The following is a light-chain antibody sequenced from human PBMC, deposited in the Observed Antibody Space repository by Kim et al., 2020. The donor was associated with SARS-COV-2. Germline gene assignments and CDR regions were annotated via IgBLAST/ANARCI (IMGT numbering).Light chain of an antibody. CDR3: QQYEDSWT. CDR2: GAS. V-gene: IGKV3-20*01. Sequence: EIVLTQSPGTLSLSPGEGATLSCRASQRINTRSLAWYQQKPGQAPRLLIYGASTRATDIPDRFSGSGSGTDFTLTISRLEPEDFAVFFGQQYEDSWTFGQGTTVDIK. CDR1: QRINTRS. J-gene: IGKJ1*01.